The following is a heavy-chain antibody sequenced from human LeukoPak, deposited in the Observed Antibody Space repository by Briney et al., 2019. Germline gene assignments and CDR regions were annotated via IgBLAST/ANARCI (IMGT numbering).Heavy chain of an antibody. CDR3: ARQVQYRSGYFPPDP. D-gene: IGHD6-19*01. Sequence: GGSLRLSCAASGFTFSNYWMSWVRQAPGKGLEWVANMKGDGSEKHYVDSMKGRFNISRDNAKNSLYLQMNSLTAEDTAVYYCARQVQYRSGYFPPDPWGQGTLVTVSS. J-gene: IGHJ5*02. CDR2: MKGDGSEK. CDR1: GFTFSNYW. V-gene: IGHV3-7*01.